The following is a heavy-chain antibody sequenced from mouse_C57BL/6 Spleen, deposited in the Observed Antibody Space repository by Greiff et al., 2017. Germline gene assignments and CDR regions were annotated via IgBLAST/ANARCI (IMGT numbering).Heavy chain of an antibody. CDR2: IHPNSGST. CDR1: GYTFTSYW. D-gene: IGHD5-1-1*01. Sequence: QVQLQQPGAELVKPGASVKLSCKASGYTFTSYWMHWVKQRPGQGLEWIGRIHPNSGSTNYNEKFKGKATLTVDKSSSTAYMQLSSLTSEDSAVYFCARRSRNTTVGYYFDYWGQGTTVTVSS. V-gene: IGHV1-64*01. J-gene: IGHJ2*01. CDR3: ARRSRNTTVGYYFDY.